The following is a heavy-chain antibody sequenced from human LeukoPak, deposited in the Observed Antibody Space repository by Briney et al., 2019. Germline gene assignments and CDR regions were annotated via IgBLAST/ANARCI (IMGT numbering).Heavy chain of an antibody. V-gene: IGHV3-23*01. CDR3: AKSPLGGVSGFDP. Sequence: GGSLRLSCVGSGFAFGVHAMSWVRQAPGKGPEWVATIGSGADLFYAESVKGRFTISRDDPRNTVWLQMNSLRAEDTAVYYCAKSPLGGVSGFDPWGQGTLVTVSS. D-gene: IGHD1-26*01. CDR2: IGSGADL. CDR1: GFAFGVHA. J-gene: IGHJ5*02.